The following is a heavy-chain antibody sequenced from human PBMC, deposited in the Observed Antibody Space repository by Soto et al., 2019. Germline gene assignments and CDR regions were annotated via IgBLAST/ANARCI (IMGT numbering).Heavy chain of an antibody. D-gene: IGHD3-9*01. Sequence: PGGSLRLSCAASGFTFSSYAMSWVRRAPGKGLEWVSAISVSGGSTYYADSVKGRFTISRDNSKNTLYLQMNSLRAEDTAVYYCVKDRGGGFYDILTGYYFDYWGQGTLVTVSS. CDR3: VKDRGGGFYDILTGYYFDY. J-gene: IGHJ4*02. V-gene: IGHV3-23*01. CDR1: GFTFSSYA. CDR2: ISVSGGST.